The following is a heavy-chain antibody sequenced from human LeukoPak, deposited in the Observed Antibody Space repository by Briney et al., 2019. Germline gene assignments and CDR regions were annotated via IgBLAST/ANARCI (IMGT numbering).Heavy chain of an antibody. CDR3: ARDDFDAFDI. CDR1: GGSISSYY. D-gene: IGHD2-21*02. V-gene: IGHV4-59*01. Sequence: SETLSLTCTVSGGSISSYYWSWIRQPPGKGLEWIGYIYYSGSTNYNPSLKSRVTISVDTSKNQFSLKLSSVTAADTAVYYCARDDFDAFDIWGQGTMVTVSS. CDR2: IYYSGST. J-gene: IGHJ3*02.